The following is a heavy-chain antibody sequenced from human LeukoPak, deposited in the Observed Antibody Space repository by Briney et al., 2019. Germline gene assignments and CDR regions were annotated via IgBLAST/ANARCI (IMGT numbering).Heavy chain of an antibody. CDR2: IWYDGSNK. CDR1: GFTFSSYG. CDR3: ARGERKNYDSSGYYCYGMDV. D-gene: IGHD3-22*01. Sequence: GGSLRLSCAASGFTFSSYGMHWVRQAPGKGLEWVAVIWYDGSNKYYADSVKGQFTISRDNSKNTLYLQMNSLRAEDTAVYYCARGERKNYDSSGYYCYGMDVWGQGATVTVSS. V-gene: IGHV3-33*01. J-gene: IGHJ6*02.